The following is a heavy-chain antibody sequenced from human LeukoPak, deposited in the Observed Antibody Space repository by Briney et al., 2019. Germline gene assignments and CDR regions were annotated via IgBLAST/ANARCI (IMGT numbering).Heavy chain of an antibody. J-gene: IGHJ4*02. D-gene: IGHD1-26*01. CDR1: GFTFSSDE. CDR3: ARVGWEPLAFDY. Sequence: GGSLRLSCAASGFTFSSDEMNWVRQAPGKGLECVSYISSSGSTIYYADSVKGRFTISRDNAKNSLYLQMNSLRAEDTAVYYCARVGWEPLAFDYWGQGTLVTVSS. CDR2: ISSSGSTI. V-gene: IGHV3-48*03.